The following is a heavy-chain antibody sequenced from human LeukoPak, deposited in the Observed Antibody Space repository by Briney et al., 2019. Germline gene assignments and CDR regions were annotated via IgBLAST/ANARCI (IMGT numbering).Heavy chain of an antibody. Sequence: PSETLSLTCTVSGGSISSSSYYWGWIRQPPGXGLEWIGSIYXXXSXXYNPSXKSRVTXSVDTSKNQFSLKLSSVTAADTAVYYCARRAVSVDYWGQGTLVTVSS. D-gene: IGHD2-8*01. J-gene: IGHJ4*02. V-gene: IGHV4-39*01. CDR2: IYXXXSX. CDR3: ARRAVSVDY. CDR1: GGSISSSSYY.